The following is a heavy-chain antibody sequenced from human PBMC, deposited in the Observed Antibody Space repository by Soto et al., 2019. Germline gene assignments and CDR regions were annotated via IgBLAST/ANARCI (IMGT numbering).Heavy chain of an antibody. D-gene: IGHD3-16*01. CDR2: IIPKFGAS. Sequence: QVQLVQSGAEVKKPGSSVRVSCKASGATYSDYAFAWVRQAPGQGLEWMGGIIPKFGASKYAQKFHGRVTITADESTSTAYLELSSLRYEDTAVYYCARRMTPFLDFWGQGTLVTVSS. CDR1: GATYSDYA. CDR3: ARRMTPFLDF. J-gene: IGHJ4*02. V-gene: IGHV1-69*01.